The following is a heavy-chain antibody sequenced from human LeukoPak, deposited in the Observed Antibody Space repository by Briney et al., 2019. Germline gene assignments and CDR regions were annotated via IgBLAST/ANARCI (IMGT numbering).Heavy chain of an antibody. V-gene: IGHV3-48*03. CDR2: IISSGSTI. J-gene: IGHJ6*02. CDR3: ARAAYDSSGFPYYYYYYGMDV. Sequence: GGSLRLSCAASGFTFSSYEMNWVRQAPGKGLEWVSYIISSGSTIYYADSVKGRFTISRDNAKNSLYLQMNSLRAEDTAVYYCARAAYDSSGFPYYYYYYGMDVWGQGTTVTVSS. CDR1: GFTFSSYE. D-gene: IGHD3-22*01.